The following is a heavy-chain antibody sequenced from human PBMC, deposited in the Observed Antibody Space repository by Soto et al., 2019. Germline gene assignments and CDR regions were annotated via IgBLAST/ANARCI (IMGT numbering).Heavy chain of an antibody. CDR3: ARVYDFWNSCPPY. Sequence: VASVQVSCKASGYTFASYAMHWVRQAPGQRLEWMGWINAGNGNTKYSQKFQGRVTITRDTSASTAYMELSSLRSEDTAVYYCARVYDFWNSCPPYWDQGTLVTVSS. CDR2: INAGNGNT. CDR1: GYTFASYA. J-gene: IGHJ4*02. V-gene: IGHV1-3*01. D-gene: IGHD3-3*01.